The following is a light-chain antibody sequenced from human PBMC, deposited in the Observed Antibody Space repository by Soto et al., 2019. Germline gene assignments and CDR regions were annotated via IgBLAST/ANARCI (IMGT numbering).Light chain of an antibody. J-gene: IGKJ1*01. CDR3: QQYNNWWT. V-gene: IGKV3-15*01. Sequence: EVVMTQSPATLSMSPGERATLSCRASQSVSSSLASYQQKPGQAPRLLIYGASTRATGIPDRFSGSGSETEFTLTISSLQAEDFAIYYCQQYNNWWTFGQGTKVEIK. CDR2: GAS. CDR1: QSVSSS.